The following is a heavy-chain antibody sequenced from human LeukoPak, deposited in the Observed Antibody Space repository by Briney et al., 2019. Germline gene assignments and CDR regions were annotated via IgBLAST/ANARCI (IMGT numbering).Heavy chain of an antibody. Sequence: SETLSLTCTVSGGSISSYYWSWIRQPPGKGLEWIGYIYYSGSTNYNPSLKSRVTISVDRSKNQFSLKLSSVTAADTAVYYCARMDGSGSYPYYYYYGMDVWGQGTTVTVSS. V-gene: IGHV4-59*12. CDR1: GGSISSYY. D-gene: IGHD3-10*01. CDR3: ARMDGSGSYPYYYYYGMDV. J-gene: IGHJ6*02. CDR2: IYYSGST.